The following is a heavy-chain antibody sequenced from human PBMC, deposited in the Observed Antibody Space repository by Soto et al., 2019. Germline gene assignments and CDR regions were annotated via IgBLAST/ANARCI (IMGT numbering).Heavy chain of an antibody. CDR2: ISYDGKEK. J-gene: IGHJ4*02. CDR1: GFLFMGYP. Sequence: QVQLVESGGGVAHPGGSRRLSFAPSGFLFMGYPMHWVRQPPGKGLEWGAVISYDGKEKYYADSAEGRFTISRESSGVTLYLQMSSLRVEDTAVYYCARGRGLAARPQHLDHWGQGTLVTVSS. D-gene: IGHD6-6*01. V-gene: IGHV3-30*04. CDR3: ARGRGLAARPQHLDH.